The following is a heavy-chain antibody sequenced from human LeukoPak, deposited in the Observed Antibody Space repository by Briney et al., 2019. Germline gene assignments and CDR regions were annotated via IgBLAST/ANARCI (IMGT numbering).Heavy chain of an antibody. CDR1: GFTFSSYG. CDR3: ARDLLFPGYCSGGSCYDDY. J-gene: IGHJ4*02. Sequence: PGRSLRLSCAASGFTFSSYGMHWVRQAPGKGLEWVAVISYDGSNKYYADSVKGRFTISRDNSKNTLYLQMNSLRAEDTAVYYCARDLLFPGYCSGGSCYDDYWGQGTLVTVSS. V-gene: IGHV3-30*03. D-gene: IGHD2-15*01. CDR2: ISYDGSNK.